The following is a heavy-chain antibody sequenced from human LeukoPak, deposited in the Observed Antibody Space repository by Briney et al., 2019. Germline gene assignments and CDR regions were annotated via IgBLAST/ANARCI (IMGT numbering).Heavy chain of an antibody. D-gene: IGHD3-3*01. CDR2: IYCSGTT. CDR1: GGSISSYY. Sequence: SETLSLTCTVSGGSISSYYWSWIRQPPGKGLEWIGYIYCSGTTNCNPSLKSRVTISVDTSKNQFSLKLSSVTAADTAVYYCAREGNYDFWSDQGWFDPWGQGTLVTVSS. V-gene: IGHV4-59*01. J-gene: IGHJ5*02. CDR3: AREGNYDFWSDQGWFDP.